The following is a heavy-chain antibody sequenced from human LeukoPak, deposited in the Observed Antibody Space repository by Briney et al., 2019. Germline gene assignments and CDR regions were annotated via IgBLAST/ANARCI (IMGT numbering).Heavy chain of an antibody. CDR3: ARVGYSGYDSNFDY. CDR1: GFTFSSYR. D-gene: IGHD5-12*01. J-gene: IGHJ4*02. CDR2: INWNGGST. Sequence: GGSLRLSCAAFGFTFSSYRMHWVRHAPGKGLEWVSGINWNGGSTGYADSVKGRFTISRDNAKNSLYLQMNSLRAEDTALYHCARVGYSGYDSNFDYWGQGTLVTVSS. V-gene: IGHV3-20*01.